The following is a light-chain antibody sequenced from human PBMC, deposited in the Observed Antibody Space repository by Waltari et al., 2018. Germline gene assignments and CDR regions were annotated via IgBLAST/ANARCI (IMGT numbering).Light chain of an antibody. J-gene: IGLJ2*01. CDR1: SRDTGAFNC. Sequence: LTQPASVSGSPGQSITISCAATSRDTGAFNCISWYQQRPGKAPELLVYDVSHRPSGVSTRFSGSKSDNTAALTISGLQAEDEAVYYCSSFSSSTAGIFGGGTKVTVL. CDR2: DVS. CDR3: SSFSSSTAGI. V-gene: IGLV2-14*01.